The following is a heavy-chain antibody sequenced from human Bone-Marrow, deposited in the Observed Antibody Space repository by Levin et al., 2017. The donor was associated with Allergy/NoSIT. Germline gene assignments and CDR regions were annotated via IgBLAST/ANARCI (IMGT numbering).Heavy chain of an antibody. Sequence: SETLSLTCTVSGGSISSYYWSWIRQPPGKGLEWIGYIYYSGSTYYNPSLKSRVTISVDTSKSQFSLKLSSVTAADTAVYYCARVGPANRAFDIWGQGTMVTVSS. CDR1: GGSISSYY. J-gene: IGHJ3*02. CDR2: IYYSGST. D-gene: IGHD1-14*01. V-gene: IGHV4-59*01. CDR3: ARVGPANRAFDI.